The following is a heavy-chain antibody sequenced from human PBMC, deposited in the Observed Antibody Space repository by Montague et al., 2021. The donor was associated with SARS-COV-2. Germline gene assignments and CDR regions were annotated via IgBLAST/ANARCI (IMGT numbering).Heavy chain of an antibody. J-gene: IGHJ4*02. V-gene: IGHV4-39*07. D-gene: IGHD3-10*01. CDR1: GVSISRSVYY. CDR3: VGRGLIVDRGVPEDFEE. CDR2: ICYSGAT. Sequence: SETLSLTCSVSGVSISRSVYYWGWIRQPPGRGLDRIGGICYSGATYYSPSLKSRVTMSVETSKNQFSLKVMSVTAADTALYYCVGRGLIVDRGVPEDFEEWGQGTLVGVS.